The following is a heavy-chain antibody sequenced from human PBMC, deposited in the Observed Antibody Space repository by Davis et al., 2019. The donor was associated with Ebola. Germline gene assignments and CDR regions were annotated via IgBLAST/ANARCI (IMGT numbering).Heavy chain of an antibody. J-gene: IGHJ6*02. V-gene: IGHV3-21*01. D-gene: IGHD2-15*01. Sequence: GESLKISCAASGFTFSSYSMNWVRQAPGKGLEWVSSISSSSSYIYYADSVKGRFTISRDNAKNSLYLQMNSLRAEDTAVYYCAAGGCSGGSCYSHYYGMDVWGQGTTVTVSS. CDR2: ISSSSSYI. CDR3: AAGGCSGGSCYSHYYGMDV. CDR1: GFTFSSYS.